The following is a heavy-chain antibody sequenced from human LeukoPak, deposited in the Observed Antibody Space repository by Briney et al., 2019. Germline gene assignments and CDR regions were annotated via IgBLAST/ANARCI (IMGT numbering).Heavy chain of an antibody. V-gene: IGHV3-30*02. CDR3: ARDVGTRGTFDI. CDR1: GFTFSSYG. J-gene: IGHJ3*02. D-gene: IGHD1-26*01. CDR2: IRYDGSNK. Sequence: GGSLRLSCAASGFTFSSYGMHWVRQAPGKGLEWVAFIRYDGSNKYYADSVKGRFTISRDDSKNTLYLQMNRLRPEDTAVYYCARDVGTRGTFDIWGHGTMVTVSS.